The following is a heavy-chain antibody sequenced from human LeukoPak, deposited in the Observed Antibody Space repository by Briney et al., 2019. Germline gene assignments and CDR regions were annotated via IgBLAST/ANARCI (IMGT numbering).Heavy chain of an antibody. CDR2: INPNSGGT. CDR1: GYTFTGYY. V-gene: IGHV1-2*02. Sequence: ASVTVSCTASGYTFTGYYMHWVRQAPGQGLEWMGWINPNSGGTNYAQTFQGRVTMTRDTSISTAYMELSRLRSDDTAVYYCARDIKGYYGSGNAFDIWGQGTMVTVSS. J-gene: IGHJ3*02. D-gene: IGHD3-10*01. CDR3: ARDIKGYYGSGNAFDI.